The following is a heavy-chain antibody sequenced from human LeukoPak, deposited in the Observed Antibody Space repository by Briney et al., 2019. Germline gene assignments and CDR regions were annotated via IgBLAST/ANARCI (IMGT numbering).Heavy chain of an antibody. V-gene: IGHV1-69*10. CDR1: GGTFSSYG. Sequence: ASVKVSCKASGGTFSSYGISWVRQAPGQGLEWMGGIIPILGKANYAQKFQGRVTITADKSTSTAYMELSSLRSEDTAVYYCAREGGNGYYYGMDVWGQGTTVTVSS. D-gene: IGHD2-8*01. CDR2: IIPILGKA. CDR3: AREGGNGYYYGMDV. J-gene: IGHJ6*02.